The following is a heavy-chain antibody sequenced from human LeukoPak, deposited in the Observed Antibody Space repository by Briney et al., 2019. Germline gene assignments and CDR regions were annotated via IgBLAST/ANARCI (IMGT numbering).Heavy chain of an antibody. CDR1: GGSISSYS. Sequence: PSETLSLTCTVSGGSISSYSWSWIRQPPGKGLEWIGYIYYSGSTNYNPSLKSRVTISVDTAKNQFSLKLSSVTAADTAVYYCASTPPGYYDFWSGYSGMGYFQHWGQGTLVTVSS. CDR2: IYYSGST. J-gene: IGHJ1*01. V-gene: IGHV4-59*12. D-gene: IGHD3-3*01. CDR3: ASTPPGYYDFWSGYSGMGYFQH.